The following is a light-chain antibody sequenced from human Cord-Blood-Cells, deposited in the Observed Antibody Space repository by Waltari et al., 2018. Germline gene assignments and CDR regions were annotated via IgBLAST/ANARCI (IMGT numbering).Light chain of an antibody. CDR3: QVWDSSSDHPV. V-gene: IGLV3-21*03. J-gene: IGLJ2*01. Sequence: SYVLTQPPSVSVAPGKTARITCGGNNMGSKSVHWYQQKPGQAPVLVVYDDSDRPSGIRERCSGSNSGNTATLTISRVEAGDEADYYCQVWDSSSDHPVFGGGTKLTVL. CDR1: NMGSKS. CDR2: DDS.